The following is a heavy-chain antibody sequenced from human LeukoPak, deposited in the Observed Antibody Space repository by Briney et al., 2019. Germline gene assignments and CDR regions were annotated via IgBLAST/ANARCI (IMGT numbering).Heavy chain of an antibody. CDR2: ISSSSSTI. CDR3: AREQWYYYDSSGPLLDP. J-gene: IGHJ5*02. D-gene: IGHD3-22*01. CDR1: GFTFSSYS. Sequence: GGSLRLSCAASGFTFSSYSMNWVRQAPGKGLEWVSYISSSSSTIYYADSVKGRFTISRDNAKSSLYLQMNSLRAEDTAVYYCAREQWYYYDSSGPLLDPWGQGTLVTVSS. V-gene: IGHV3-48*01.